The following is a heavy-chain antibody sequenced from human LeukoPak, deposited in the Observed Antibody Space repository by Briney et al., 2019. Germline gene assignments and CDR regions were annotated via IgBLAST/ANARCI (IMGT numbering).Heavy chain of an antibody. CDR1: GFTFSSYA. CDR2: ISYDGSNK. V-gene: IGHV3-30-3*01. CDR3: ARTYVIIYAFDI. D-gene: IGHD3-10*01. Sequence: GRSLRLSCAASGFTFSSYAMHWVRQAPGKGLEWVAVISYDGSNKYYADSVKGRFTIPRDNSKNTLYLQMNSLRAEDTAVYYCARTYVIIYAFDIWGQGTMVTVSS. J-gene: IGHJ3*02.